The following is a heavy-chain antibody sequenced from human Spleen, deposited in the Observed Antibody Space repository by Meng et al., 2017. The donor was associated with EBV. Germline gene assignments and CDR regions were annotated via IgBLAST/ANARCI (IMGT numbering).Heavy chain of an antibody. CDR1: GSSISSSTW. CDR3: ARDHSGKMATISSGFEL. D-gene: IGHD5-24*01. CDR2: RYHSGPS. Sequence: LQESGPGPAKPSGTLSHNCNVSGSSISSSTWWSWCRKPPGKGLEWIGERYHSGPSDYNPSLTSRVTISVDKSKNQFSLRLTSATAADTAVYYCARDHSGKMATISSGFELWGQGILVTVSS. V-gene: IGHV4-4*02. J-gene: IGHJ4*02.